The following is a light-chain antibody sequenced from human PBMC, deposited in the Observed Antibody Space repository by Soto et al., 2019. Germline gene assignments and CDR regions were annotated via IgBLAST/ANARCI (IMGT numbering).Light chain of an antibody. J-gene: IGKJ2*01. CDR3: MQATQFPYT. CDR2: EIS. Sequence: DIVMTQTPLSSPVTLGQPASISCRSSQGLVHSDGNTYLSWLQQRPGQPPRLLIYEISNRFSGVPDRFSGSGAGTDFTLKISRVEAEDVRIYYCMQATQFPYTFGQGTKLEIK. CDR1: QGLVHSDGNTY. V-gene: IGKV2-24*01.